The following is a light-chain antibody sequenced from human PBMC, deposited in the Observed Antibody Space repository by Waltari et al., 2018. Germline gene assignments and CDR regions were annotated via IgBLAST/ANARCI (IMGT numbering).Light chain of an antibody. Sequence: QSALTQPASVSGSPGQSITISCTGTTSDVGGYNYVSWYQQHPGKAPKLMIYEVSNRPAGGSNRFTGSKSGNTAALTSSGLQAEDEADYYCSSYRRGNTLVFGIGTQVTVL. CDR3: SSYRRGNTLV. V-gene: IGLV2-14*01. J-gene: IGLJ1*01. CDR1: TSDVGGYNY. CDR2: EVS.